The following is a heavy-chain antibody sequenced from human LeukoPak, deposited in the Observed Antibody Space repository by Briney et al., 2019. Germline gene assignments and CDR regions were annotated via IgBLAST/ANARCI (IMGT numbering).Heavy chain of an antibody. D-gene: IGHD3-22*01. CDR1: GGSISSSSYY. CDR2: IYYSGST. CDR3: ATTYSSGYYNWFDP. Sequence: SETLSLTCTVSGGSISSSSYYWGWIRQPPGKGLEWIGSIYYSGSTYYNPSLKSRVTISVDTSKNQFSLKLSSVTAADTAVYYCATTYSSGYYNWFDPWGQGTLVTVSS. J-gene: IGHJ5*02. V-gene: IGHV4-39*07.